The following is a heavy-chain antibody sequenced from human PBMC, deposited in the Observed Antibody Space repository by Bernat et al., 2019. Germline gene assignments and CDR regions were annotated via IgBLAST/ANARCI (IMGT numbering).Heavy chain of an antibody. J-gene: IGHJ3*01. CDR3: ARFITGGFDF. CDR2: IISSGSVYI. CDR1: GFTFISYS. Sequence: EEQLVESGGGLVKPGGSLRLSWEVSGFTFISYSMNWVRQAPGKGLEWVSTIISSGSVYIYYADSVRGRFTISRDNAKNSLYLQMNGLGAEDTAIYYWARFITGGFDFWGQGTMVTVSS. V-gene: IGHV3-21*01. D-gene: IGHD3-10*01.